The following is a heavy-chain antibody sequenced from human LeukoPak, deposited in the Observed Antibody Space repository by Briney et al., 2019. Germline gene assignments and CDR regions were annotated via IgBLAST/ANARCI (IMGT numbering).Heavy chain of an antibody. Sequence: ASVKVSCKASGYTLTGYYLHWVRQAPGQGLEWMGWINPNTGATHSAQKFQGRITMTRDTSISTAYMDLSRIRSDDTDVYYCARDRVGSGWPRPYYFEVWGQGTLVTVSS. J-gene: IGHJ4*02. V-gene: IGHV1-2*02. CDR1: GYTLTGYY. CDR3: ARDRVGSGWPRPYYFEV. D-gene: IGHD6-19*01. CDR2: INPNTGAT.